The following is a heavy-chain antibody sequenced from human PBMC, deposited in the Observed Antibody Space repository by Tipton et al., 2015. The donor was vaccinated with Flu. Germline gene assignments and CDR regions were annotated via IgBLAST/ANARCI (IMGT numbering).Heavy chain of an antibody. CDR3: ARSQVLPLERGRILPYGMDF. D-gene: IGHD1-1*01. CDR2: INQDGSDK. V-gene: IGHV3-7*01. J-gene: IGHJ6*02. CDR1: GFPFTSYW. Sequence: SLRLSCAASGFPFTSYWMTWVRQAPGKGLEWVANINQDGSDKYYVASVEGRFTISRDNAKNSLFLQVNSLRSEDTAVYYCARSQVLPLERGRILPYGMDFWGQGTTVTVSS.